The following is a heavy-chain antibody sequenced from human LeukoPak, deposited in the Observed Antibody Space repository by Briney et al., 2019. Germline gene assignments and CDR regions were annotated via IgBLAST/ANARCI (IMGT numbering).Heavy chain of an antibody. CDR3: AASRGYDYPIFNY. Sequence: TLSLTCTVSGGSISTYYWSWIRQPPGKALEWLALIYWNDDKRYRPSLKSRLTITKDTSKNQVVLTMTNMDPVDTATYYCAASRGYDYPIFNYWGQGTLVTVSS. CDR2: IYWNDDK. D-gene: IGHD5-12*01. CDR1: GGSISTYYW. J-gene: IGHJ4*02. V-gene: IGHV2-5*01.